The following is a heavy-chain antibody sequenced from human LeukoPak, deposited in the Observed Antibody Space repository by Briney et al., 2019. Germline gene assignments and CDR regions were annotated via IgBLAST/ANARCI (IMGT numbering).Heavy chain of an antibody. CDR2: LHQIGST. CDR1: GYSISSGYY. CDR3: ARRPDTYQDY. D-gene: IGHD1-14*01. Sequence: SETLSLTCSVSGYSISSGYYWGWIRLAPGKGLEWIGTLHQIGSTYYNPSLKSRVTISVDTSKNQFSLKLSSVTAADTAVYYCARRPDTYQDYWGQGTLVTVSS. V-gene: IGHV4-38-2*02. J-gene: IGHJ4*02.